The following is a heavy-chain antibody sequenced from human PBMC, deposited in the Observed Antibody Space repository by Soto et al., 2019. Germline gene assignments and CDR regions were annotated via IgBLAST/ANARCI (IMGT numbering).Heavy chain of an antibody. CDR3: ARESSGYYWVH. D-gene: IGHD3-22*01. CDR1: GYTLTGYY. J-gene: IGHJ4*02. V-gene: IGHV1-46*04. Sequence: QVQLVQSGAEVRKPGASVRVSCKASGYTLTGYYMHWVRQAPGHGLEWMGRINPSDGSTGYTQKLQDRLTLTRDTSTSTVYMELSSLKSEDTAVYYCARESSGYYWVHWGQGTRVTVS. CDR2: INPSDGST.